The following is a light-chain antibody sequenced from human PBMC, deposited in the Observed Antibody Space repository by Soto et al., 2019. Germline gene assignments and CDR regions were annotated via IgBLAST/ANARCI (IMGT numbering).Light chain of an antibody. J-gene: IGKJ4*01. V-gene: IGKV3-20*01. CDR3: QQYGSSPLT. CDR2: GAS. CDR1: QSVSAGY. Sequence: EILLTQSPGTLSLSPGERATLSCRASQSVSAGYLAWYQRKPGQAPRLLIYGASTRATGIPDRFSGSGSGTHFTLTISRLEPEDFVVYYCQQYGSSPLTFGGGTKVEIK.